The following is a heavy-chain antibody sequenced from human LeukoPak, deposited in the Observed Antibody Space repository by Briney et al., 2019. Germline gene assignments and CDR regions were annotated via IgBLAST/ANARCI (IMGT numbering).Heavy chain of an antibody. CDR1: GGTFSSYA. Sequence: VASVKVSCKASGGTFSSYAISWVRQAPGQGLEWMGGIIPIFGTANYAQKFQGRVTMTRDTSTSTVYMELSSLRSEDTAVYYCARGMQWLVLGDYWGQGTLVTVSS. V-gene: IGHV1-69*05. J-gene: IGHJ4*02. D-gene: IGHD6-19*01. CDR2: IIPIFGTA. CDR3: ARGMQWLVLGDY.